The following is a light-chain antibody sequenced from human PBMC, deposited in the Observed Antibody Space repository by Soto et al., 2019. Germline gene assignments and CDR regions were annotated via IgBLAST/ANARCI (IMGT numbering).Light chain of an antibody. Sequence: DIQMTQSPFTLSASVGDTVTITCRASQSINSWLAWYQQKPGKAPKALIYKASTLESGVPSRFSGSGSGTEFTLTISGLQPDDFATYYCQQYHTYSTFGGGTKVEIK. V-gene: IGKV1-5*03. CDR2: KAS. J-gene: IGKJ4*01. CDR3: QQYHTYST. CDR1: QSINSW.